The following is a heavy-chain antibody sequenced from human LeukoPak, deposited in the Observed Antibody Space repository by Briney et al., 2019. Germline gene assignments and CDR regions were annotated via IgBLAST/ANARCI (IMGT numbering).Heavy chain of an antibody. J-gene: IGHJ2*01. Sequence: SETLSLTCTVSGGSISSGGYYWSWIRQHPGKGLEWIGYIYYSGSTYYIPSLKSRVTISVGTSKNQFSLKLSSVTAADTAVYYCARAVDGGSYWYFDLWGRGTLVTVSS. D-gene: IGHD2-15*01. CDR3: ARAVDGGSYWYFDL. CDR2: IYYSGST. CDR1: GGSISSGGYY. V-gene: IGHV4-31*03.